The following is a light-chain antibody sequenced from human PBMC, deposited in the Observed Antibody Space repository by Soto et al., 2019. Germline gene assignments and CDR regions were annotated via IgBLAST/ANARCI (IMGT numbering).Light chain of an antibody. V-gene: IGKV3-20*01. CDR1: QSVNSRD. J-gene: IGKJ2*01. CDR2: HTS. Sequence: EIVLPQSPGTLSLSPGERATLSCRPSQSVNSRDIAWYQQKPGQAPRLLIYHTSRRATGIPDRFSGSGSETDFTLTISRLKPEDFAVYYCQQYGGSSLYTFGQGTRLEIK. CDR3: QQYGGSSLYT.